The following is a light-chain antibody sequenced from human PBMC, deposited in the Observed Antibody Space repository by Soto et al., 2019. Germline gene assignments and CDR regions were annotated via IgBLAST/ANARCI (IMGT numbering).Light chain of an antibody. CDR2: EVS. CDR3: SSYTSSSTLYV. J-gene: IGLJ1*01. CDR1: SSDVGGYNY. Sequence: QSALTQPASVSGSPGQSITISCTGTSSDVGGYNYVSWYQQHPGKAPKLMIYEVSNRPSGASNRFSGSKSGNTASLTISGLQAEDEADYYCSSYTSSSTLYVFGPGTKVTVL. V-gene: IGLV2-14*01.